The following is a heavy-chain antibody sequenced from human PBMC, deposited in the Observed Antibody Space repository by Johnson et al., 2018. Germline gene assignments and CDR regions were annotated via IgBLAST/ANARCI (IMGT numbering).Heavy chain of an antibody. CDR3: AKDRERWLVMSRAEYFQH. D-gene: IGHD6-19*01. CDR1: GFTFSSYG. CDR2: IWYDGSNK. V-gene: IGHV3-33*06. Sequence: QVQLVESGGGVVQPGRSLRLSCAASGFTFSSYGMHWVRQAPGKGLEWVAVIWYDGSNKYYADSVKGRFTISRDNSKNTLYLQMNSRRAEDTAVYYCAKDRERWLVMSRAEYFQHWGQGTLVTVSS. J-gene: IGHJ1*01.